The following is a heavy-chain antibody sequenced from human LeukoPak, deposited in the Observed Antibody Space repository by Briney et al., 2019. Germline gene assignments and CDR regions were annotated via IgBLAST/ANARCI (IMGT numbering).Heavy chain of an antibody. CDR2: ISGSGGST. J-gene: IGHJ4*03. CDR3: AKVALRDFYGDYDGYYFDY. V-gene: IGHV3-23*01. CDR1: GFTFSSYA. Sequence: GGSLRLSCAASGFTFSSYAMSWVRQAPGKGLEWVSAISGSGGSTYYADSVKGRFTISRDNSKNTLYLQMNSLRAEDTAVYYCAKVALRDFYGDYDGYYFDYRGHGTTVTVSS. D-gene: IGHD4-17*01.